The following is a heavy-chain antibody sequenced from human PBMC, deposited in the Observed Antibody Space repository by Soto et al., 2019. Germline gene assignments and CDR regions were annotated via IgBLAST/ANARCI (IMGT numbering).Heavy chain of an antibody. CDR2: IIPILGIA. CDR1: GGTFSSYT. Sequence: SVKVSCKASGGTFSSYTISWVRQAPGQGLEWMGRIIPILGIANYAQKFQGRVTITADKSTSTAYMELSSLRSEDTAVYYCARVSRITIFGVVNHYYMDVWGKGTTVTVSS. D-gene: IGHD3-3*01. CDR3: ARVSRITIFGVVNHYYMDV. V-gene: IGHV1-69*02. J-gene: IGHJ6*03.